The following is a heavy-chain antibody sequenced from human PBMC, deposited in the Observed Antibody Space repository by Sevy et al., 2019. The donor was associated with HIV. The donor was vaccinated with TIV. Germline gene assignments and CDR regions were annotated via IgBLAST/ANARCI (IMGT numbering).Heavy chain of an antibody. CDR1: GITFSDYY. V-gene: IGHV3-11*01. D-gene: IGHD3-16*01. Sequence: LGGSLRLSCAASGITFSDYYMSWIRQAPGKGLEWVSYISGSGIIYYADSVKGRFTISRDNAESSLYLQMNSLRAEDTAVYYCAREDPQTYSHGYHFGGFDPWGQGTLVTVSS. CDR2: ISGSGII. J-gene: IGHJ5*02. CDR3: AREDPQTYSHGYHFGGFDP.